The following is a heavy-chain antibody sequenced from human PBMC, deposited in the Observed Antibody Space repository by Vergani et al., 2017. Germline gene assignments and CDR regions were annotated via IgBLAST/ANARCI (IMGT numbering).Heavy chain of an antibody. D-gene: IGHD6-13*01. J-gene: IGHJ4*02. CDR2: IYPGDSDT. CDR1: GYSFTTYW. CDR3: ARHTMSSSWSSFDH. V-gene: IGHV5-51*01. Sequence: EVQLVQSGAEVKKPGESLQISCKASGYSFTTYWIGWVRQMPGKGLEWMGIIYPGDSDTRYSPSFQGQVTISADKSISTAYLQWSSLRASDTAMYYCARHTMSSSWSSFDHWGQGTLVTVSS.